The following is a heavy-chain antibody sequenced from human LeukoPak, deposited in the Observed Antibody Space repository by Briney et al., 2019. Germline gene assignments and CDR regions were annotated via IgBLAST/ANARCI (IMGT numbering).Heavy chain of an antibody. CDR1: SGSIFSSNW. J-gene: IGHJ4*02. CDR2: IFHSGST. D-gene: IGHD3-22*01. CDR3: ARQDYYDSSGYYAYYFDY. V-gene: IGHV4-4*02. Sequence: KPSETLSLTCTASSGSIFSSNWWSWVRQPPGKGLEWIGQIFHSGSTNYNPSLKSRVTMSVDTSKNQFSLKLSSVTAADTAVYYCARQDYYDSSGYYAYYFDYWGQGTLVTVSS.